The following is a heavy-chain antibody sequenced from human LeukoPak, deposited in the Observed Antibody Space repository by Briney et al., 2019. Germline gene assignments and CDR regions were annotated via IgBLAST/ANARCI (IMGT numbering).Heavy chain of an antibody. J-gene: IGHJ6*03. D-gene: IGHD5-24*01. V-gene: IGHV4-34*01. CDR3: ARRDRTYYYYMDV. Sequence: SETLSLTCAVYGGSFSGYYWSWIRQPPGKVLEWIGEINHSGSTNYNPSLKSRVTISVDTSKNQFSLKLSSVTAADTAVYYCARRDRTYYYYMDVWGKGTTVTVSS. CDR1: GGSFSGYY. CDR2: INHSGST.